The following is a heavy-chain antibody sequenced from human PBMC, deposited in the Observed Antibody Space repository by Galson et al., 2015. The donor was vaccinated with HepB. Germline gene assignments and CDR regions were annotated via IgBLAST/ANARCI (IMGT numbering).Heavy chain of an antibody. D-gene: IGHD6-13*01. CDR1: GFTFSSYA. Sequence: SLRLSCAASGFTFSSYAMHWVRQAPGKGLEWVAVISYDGSNKYYADSVKGRFTISRDNSKNTLYLQMNSLRAEDTAVYYCAGDPSRQRGQGIAAARWDYWGQGTLVTVSS. J-gene: IGHJ4*02. V-gene: IGHV3-30*04. CDR3: AGDPSRQRGQGIAAARWDY. CDR2: ISYDGSNK.